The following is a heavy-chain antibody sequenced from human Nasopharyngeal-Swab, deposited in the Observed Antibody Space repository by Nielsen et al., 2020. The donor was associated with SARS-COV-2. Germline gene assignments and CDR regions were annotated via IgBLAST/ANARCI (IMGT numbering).Heavy chain of an antibody. V-gene: IGHV4-4*02. J-gene: IGHJ5*02. CDR1: GGSISSSNW. CDR2: IYHSGST. Sequence: SETLSLTCAVSGGSISSSNWWSWVRQPPGKGLEWIGEIYHSGSTNYNPSLKSRVTISVDKSKNQFSLKLSSVTAADTAVYYCARGPRAYCSSTSCYNWFDPWGQGTRVTVSS. CDR3: ARGPRAYCSSTSCYNWFDP. D-gene: IGHD2-2*01.